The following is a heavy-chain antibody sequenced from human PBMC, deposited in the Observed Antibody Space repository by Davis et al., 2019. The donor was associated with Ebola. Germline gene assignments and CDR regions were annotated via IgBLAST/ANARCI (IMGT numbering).Heavy chain of an antibody. CDR1: GGTFSSYA. V-gene: IGHV1-69*13. Sequence: AASVKVSCRASGGTFSSYAISWVRQAPGQGLEWMGGIIPIFGTANYAQKFQGRVTITADESTSTAYMELSSLRSEDTAVYYCAREVLVVVVAVGWFDPWGQGTLVTVSS. D-gene: IGHD2-15*01. CDR2: IIPIFGTA. CDR3: AREVLVVVVAVGWFDP. J-gene: IGHJ5*02.